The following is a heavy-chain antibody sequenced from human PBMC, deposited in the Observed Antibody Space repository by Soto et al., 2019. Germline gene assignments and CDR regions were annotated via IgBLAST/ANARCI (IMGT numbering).Heavy chain of an antibody. Sequence: GGSLRLSCAASGFTFSSYSMNWVRQAPGKGLEWVSSISSSSSYIYYADSVKGRFTISRDNAKNSLYLQMNSLRAEDTAVYYCASKRGQDYGSGSYYNWGYNWFDPWGQGTLVTVSS. D-gene: IGHD3-10*01. CDR2: ISSSSSYI. V-gene: IGHV3-21*01. CDR1: GFTFSSYS. CDR3: ASKRGQDYGSGSYYNWGYNWFDP. J-gene: IGHJ5*02.